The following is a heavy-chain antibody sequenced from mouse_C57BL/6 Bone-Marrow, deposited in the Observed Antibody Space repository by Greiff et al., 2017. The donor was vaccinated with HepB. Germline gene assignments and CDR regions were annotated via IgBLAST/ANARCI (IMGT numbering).Heavy chain of an antibody. Sequence: QVQLKQSGAELVKPGASVKLSCKASGYTFTSYWMHWVKQRPGQGLEWIGMIHPNSGSTNYNEKFKSKATLTVDKSSSTAYMQLSSLTSEESAVYYCARGGITTVVATDWGQGTTLTVSS. J-gene: IGHJ2*01. V-gene: IGHV1-64*01. CDR1: GYTFTSYW. CDR3: ARGGITTVVATD. CDR2: IHPNSGST. D-gene: IGHD1-1*01.